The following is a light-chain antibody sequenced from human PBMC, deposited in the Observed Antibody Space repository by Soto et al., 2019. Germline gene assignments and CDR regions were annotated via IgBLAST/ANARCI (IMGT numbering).Light chain of an antibody. CDR2: DVS. J-gene: IGLJ2*01. V-gene: IGLV2-11*01. CDR1: SSDVGGYNY. Sequence: QSVLTQPRSVSGAPGQSVTISCTGTSSDVGGYNYVSWYQQHPGKAPKLMIYDVSKRPSGVPDRFSGSKSGNTASLTLSGLQAEDEADYYCCSYAGSPHVVFGGGTQLTVL. CDR3: CSYAGSPHVV.